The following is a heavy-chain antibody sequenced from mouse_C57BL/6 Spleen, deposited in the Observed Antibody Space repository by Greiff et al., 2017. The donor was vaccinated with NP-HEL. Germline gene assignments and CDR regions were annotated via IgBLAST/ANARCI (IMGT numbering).Heavy chain of an antibody. V-gene: IGHV5-17*01. Sequence: EVMLVESGGGLVKPGGSLKLSCAASGFTFSDYGMHWVRQAPEKGLGWVAYISSGSSTIYYADTVKGRFTISRDNAKNTLFLQMTSLRSEDTAMYYCARTSIYDGYYYAMDYWGQGTSVTVSS. J-gene: IGHJ4*01. CDR2: ISSGSSTI. D-gene: IGHD2-3*01. CDR3: ARTSIYDGYYYAMDY. CDR1: GFTFSDYG.